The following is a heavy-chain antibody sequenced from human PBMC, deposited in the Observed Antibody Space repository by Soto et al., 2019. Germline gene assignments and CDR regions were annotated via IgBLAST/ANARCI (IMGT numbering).Heavy chain of an antibody. CDR2: IYYSGST. CDR1: GGSISSYY. J-gene: IGHJ4*02. D-gene: IGHD3-10*01. Sequence: QVQLQESGPGLVKPSETLSLTCTVSGGSISSYYWSWIRQPPGKGLEWIGYIYYSGSTNYNPSLKSRVTISVDTSKNQFSLKLSSVTAADTAVYYCARARGSGSYFDYWGQGTLVTVSS. V-gene: IGHV4-59*01. CDR3: ARARGSGSYFDY.